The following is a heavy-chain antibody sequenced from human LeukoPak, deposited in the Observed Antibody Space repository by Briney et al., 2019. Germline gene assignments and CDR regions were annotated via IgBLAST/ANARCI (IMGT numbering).Heavy chain of an antibody. V-gene: IGHV5-51*01. J-gene: IGHJ4*02. Sequence: PGETLKISCKASGYSFTSYWIGWVRQMPGKGLEWMGIIQPDDSDTRYSPSFQGQVTISADKSISTAYLQWSSLRASDTAMYYCARRISGWAFDYWGQGTLVTVSS. CDR2: IQPDDSDT. CDR3: ARRISGWAFDY. D-gene: IGHD6-19*01. CDR1: GYSFTSYW.